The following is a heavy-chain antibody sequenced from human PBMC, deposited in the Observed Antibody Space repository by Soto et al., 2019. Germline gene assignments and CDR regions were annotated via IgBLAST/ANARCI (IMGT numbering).Heavy chain of an antibody. Sequence: SGPTLVNPTQTLTLTCTFSGFSLSTSGMGVSWIRQPPGKALEWLALIDWDDEKYYSTSLKTRLTISKDTSKNQVVLIMTNMDPVDTATYYCIQSRCGGDCLQSYASYYYNCIDVWDQGTTGTVSS. D-gene: IGHD2-21*02. J-gene: IGHJ6*02. CDR1: GFSLSTSGMG. V-gene: IGHV2-70*12. CDR3: IQSRCGGDCLQSYASYYYNCIDV. CDR2: IDWDDEK.